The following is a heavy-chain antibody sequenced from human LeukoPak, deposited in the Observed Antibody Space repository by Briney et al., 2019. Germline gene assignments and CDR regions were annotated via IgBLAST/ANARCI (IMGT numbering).Heavy chain of an antibody. CDR1: GGSFSGYY. CDR3: ARRGAARNLTPRHYNWFDP. Sequence: SETLSLTCAVYGGSFSGYYWSWIRQPPGKGLEWIGEINHSGSTNYNPSLKSRVTISVDTSKNQFSLKLSSVTAADTAVYYCARRGAARNLTPRHYNWFDPWGQGTLVTVSS. J-gene: IGHJ5*02. CDR2: INHSGST. D-gene: IGHD6-6*01. V-gene: IGHV4-34*01.